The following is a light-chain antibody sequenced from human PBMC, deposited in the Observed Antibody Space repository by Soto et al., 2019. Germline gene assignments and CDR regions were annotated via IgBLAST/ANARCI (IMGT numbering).Light chain of an antibody. V-gene: IGLV2-14*01. J-gene: IGLJ1*01. Sequence: QSALTQPASVSGSPGQSITISCTGTSSDVGGYNYVSWYQQHPGKAPKLMIYEVSNRPSGVSNLFSGSKSGNTASLTISGLQAEDEADYYCSSYTSSSTPRYVFGTGTQLTVL. CDR2: EVS. CDR1: SSDVGGYNY. CDR3: SSYTSSSTPRYV.